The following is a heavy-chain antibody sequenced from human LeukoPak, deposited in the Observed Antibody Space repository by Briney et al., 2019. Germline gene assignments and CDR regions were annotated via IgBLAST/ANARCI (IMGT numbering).Heavy chain of an antibody. CDR3: ARQQVLSYQYFMDV. D-gene: IGHD2-2*01. CDR2: IYRGDSDT. CDR1: GYTFTSYG. Sequence: GESLKISCKGSGYTFTSYGIALVRQRPGKGLEWMGIIYRGDSDTRYSPSFEGQITISADKSITNAYLQWSSLRASDTGTYYCARQQVLSYQYFMDVWGKGTTVTVSS. J-gene: IGHJ6*03. V-gene: IGHV5-51*01.